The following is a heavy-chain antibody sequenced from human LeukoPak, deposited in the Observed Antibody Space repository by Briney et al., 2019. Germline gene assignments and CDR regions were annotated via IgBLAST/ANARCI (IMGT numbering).Heavy chain of an antibody. CDR1: GGSISSGYYY. V-gene: IGHV4-61*09. CDR3: ARGSRGYTYGWPYYYMDV. CDR2: IYILGTT. J-gene: IGHJ6*03. D-gene: IGHD5-18*01. Sequence: SQTLSLTCSVSGGSISSGYYYWSWVRQAGGKGLEWIGHIYILGTTEYNPSLKNRDTISIDKSDNHFSLNLSSVTAADTAVYYCARGSRGYTYGWPYYYMDVWGKGTTVIVSS.